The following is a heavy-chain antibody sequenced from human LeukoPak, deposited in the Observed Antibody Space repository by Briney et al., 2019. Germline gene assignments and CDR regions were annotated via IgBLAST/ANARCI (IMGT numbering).Heavy chain of an antibody. CDR1: GFTFSNYG. CDR3: AKDSAYYYDSSGYYYYFDY. V-gene: IGHV3-30*02. Sequence: GGSLRLSCAASGFTFSNYGIHWVRQAPGKGLEWVAFIRYDGSIKYYADSVKGRFTISRDNSKNTLYLQMNSLRAEDTAVYYCAKDSAYYYDSSGYYYYFDYWGQGTLVTVSS. CDR2: IRYDGSIK. J-gene: IGHJ4*02. D-gene: IGHD3-22*01.